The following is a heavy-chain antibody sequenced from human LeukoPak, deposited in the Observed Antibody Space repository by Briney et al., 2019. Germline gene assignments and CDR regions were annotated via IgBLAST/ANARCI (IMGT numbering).Heavy chain of an antibody. CDR1: LFSFSNFG. V-gene: IGHV3-30*18. CDR3: AKGDGGGALVTSHEAFDI. Sequence: GGSLRLSCAASLFSFSNFGMYWVRQAPGKGLERVATISYDGINTYYTDSVKVRFTISRDKSKNTLYLQMNSLRNEDTAVYYFAKGDGGGALVTSHEAFDIWGQGTMVTVSS. CDR2: ISYDGINT. J-gene: IGHJ3*02. D-gene: IGHD5-24*01.